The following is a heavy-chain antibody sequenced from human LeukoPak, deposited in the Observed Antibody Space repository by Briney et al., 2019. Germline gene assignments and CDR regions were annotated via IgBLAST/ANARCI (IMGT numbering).Heavy chain of an antibody. CDR2: IYYSGST. D-gene: IGHD6-19*01. V-gene: IGHV4-59*01. CDR3: ARGLWQWLVDY. CDR1: GGSISNYY. J-gene: IGHJ4*02. Sequence: SETLSLTCTVSGGSISNYYWSWIRQPPGKGLEWIGYIYYSGSTNYNPSLKSRVTISVDTSKNQSSLKLSSVTAADTAVYYCARGLWQWLVDYWGQGTLVTVSS.